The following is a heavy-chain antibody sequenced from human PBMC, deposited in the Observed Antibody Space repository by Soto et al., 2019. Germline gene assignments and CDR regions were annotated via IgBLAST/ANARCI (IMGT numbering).Heavy chain of an antibody. J-gene: IGHJ3*02. CDR3: ARALKYCTNGVCYNHAFDI. CDR1: GFTFSSYW. D-gene: IGHD2-8*01. V-gene: IGHV3-7*01. CDR2: IKQDGSEK. Sequence: GGSLRLSCAASGFTFSSYWMSWVRQAPGKGLEWVANIKQDGSEKYYVDSVKGRFTLSRDNAKNSLYLQMNSLRAEDTTVYYCARALKYCTNGVCYNHAFDIWGQGTMVTVSS.